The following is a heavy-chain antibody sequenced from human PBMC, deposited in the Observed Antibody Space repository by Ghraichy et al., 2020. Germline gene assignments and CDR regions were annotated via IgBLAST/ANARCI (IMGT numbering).Heavy chain of an antibody. D-gene: IGHD4-17*01. Sequence: SETLSLTCTVSGGSISSYYWSWIRQPPGKGLEWIGYIYYSGSTNYNPSLKSRVTISVDTSKNQFSLKLSSVTAADTAVYYCARDLLGYGDYGGGAFDIWGQGTMVTVSS. CDR2: IYYSGST. CDR1: GGSISSYY. V-gene: IGHV4-59*01. J-gene: IGHJ3*02. CDR3: ARDLLGYGDYGGGAFDI.